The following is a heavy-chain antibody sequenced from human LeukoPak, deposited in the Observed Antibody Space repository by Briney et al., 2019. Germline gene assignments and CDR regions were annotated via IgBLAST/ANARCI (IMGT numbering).Heavy chain of an antibody. J-gene: IGHJ6*03. V-gene: IGHV4-39*01. D-gene: IGHD2-15*01. CDR1: GGSISSSSHY. CDR3: ASFYCSGGSCYQYYYYYYMDV. Sequence: SETLSLTCTVSGGSISSSSHYSGWIRQPPGKGLEWIGIIYYSGSTYSNPSLKSRVTISVDTSKNQFSLKLSSVTAADTAVYYCASFYCSGGSCYQYYYYYYMDVWGKGTTVTISS. CDR2: IYYSGST.